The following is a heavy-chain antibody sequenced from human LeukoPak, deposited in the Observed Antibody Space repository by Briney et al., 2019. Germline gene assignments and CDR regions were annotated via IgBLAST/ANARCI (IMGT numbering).Heavy chain of an antibody. D-gene: IGHD3-22*01. V-gene: IGHV3-23*01. CDR2: ISGSGGST. CDR3: AKVTDITMIVVVITSIDY. CDR1: GFTFSSYA. Sequence: GGSLRLSCAASGFTFSSYAVSWVRQAPGKGLEWVSAISGSGGSTYYADSMKGRFTISRDNSKNTLYLQMNSLRAEDTAVYYCAKVTDITMIVVVITSIDYWGQGTLVTVSS. J-gene: IGHJ4*02.